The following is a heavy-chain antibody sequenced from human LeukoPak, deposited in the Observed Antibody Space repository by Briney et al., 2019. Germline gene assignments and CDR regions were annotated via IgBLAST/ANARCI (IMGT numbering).Heavy chain of an antibody. CDR2: FYPGDSDT. Sequence: GESLKISCKGSGYSFTSYWIGWVRQMAGKGLEWMGIFYPGDSDTRYSPSFQGQVTISADKSISTAYLQWSSLKASDTAMYYCARRHCSSTSCYAGFDYWGQGTLVTVSS. D-gene: IGHD2-2*01. CDR3: ARRHCSSTSCYAGFDY. V-gene: IGHV5-51*01. CDR1: GYSFTSYW. J-gene: IGHJ4*02.